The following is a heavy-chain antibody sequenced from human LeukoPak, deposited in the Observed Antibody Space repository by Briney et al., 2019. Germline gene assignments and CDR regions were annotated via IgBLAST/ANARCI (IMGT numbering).Heavy chain of an antibody. CDR1: GFTFSSYS. D-gene: IGHD2-15*01. V-gene: IGHV3-48*01. Sequence: GGSLRLSCAASGFTFSSYSMNWVRQAPGKGLEWVSYISSSSSTIYYADSVKGRFTISRDNAKNSLYLQMNSLRAEDTAVYYCARDRELLLTMVSYYFDYWGQGTLVTVSS. CDR2: ISSSSSTI. CDR3: ARDRELLLTMVSYYFDY. J-gene: IGHJ4*02.